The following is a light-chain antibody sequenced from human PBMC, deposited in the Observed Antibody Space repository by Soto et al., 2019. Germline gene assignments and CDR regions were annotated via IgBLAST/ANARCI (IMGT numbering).Light chain of an antibody. V-gene: IGKV3-20*01. CDR3: QQYGSSPFT. CDR1: QSVSSSY. CDR2: GAS. J-gene: IGKJ3*01. Sequence: ESVLTQSPGTLSMSPGERATLSCRASQSVSSSYSAWYQQKPGQAPRLLIYGASRRATGIPDRFSGSGSGTDVTLTISSLEPEDFAVYYCQQYGSSPFTFGPGTKVDSK.